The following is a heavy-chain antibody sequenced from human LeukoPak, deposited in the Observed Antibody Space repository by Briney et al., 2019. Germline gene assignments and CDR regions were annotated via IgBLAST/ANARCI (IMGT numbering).Heavy chain of an antibody. Sequence: PSETLSLTCTVSGDSISSSNWCSWVRQPPGKGLEWIGYIYYSGSTNYNPSLKSRVTISVDTSKNQFSLKLSSVTAADTAVYYCARSGFGLGATNAFDIWGQGTMVTVSS. D-gene: IGHD3/OR15-3a*01. CDR2: IYYSGST. V-gene: IGHV4-61*01. J-gene: IGHJ3*02. CDR1: GDSISSSNW. CDR3: ARSGFGLGATNAFDI.